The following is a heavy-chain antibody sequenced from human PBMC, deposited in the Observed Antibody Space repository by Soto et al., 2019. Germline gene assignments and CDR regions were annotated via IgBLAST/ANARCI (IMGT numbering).Heavy chain of an antibody. Sequence: QVQLVQSGAEVKKPGSSVKVSCKASGGTFSSYAISWVRQAPGQGLEWMGGIIPIFGTANYVQKFQGRVTITADESTSTAYMELSSLRSEDTAVYYCARDTPVLAVAGTALGYWGQGTLVTVSS. CDR3: ARDTPVLAVAGTALGY. D-gene: IGHD6-19*01. CDR1: GGTFSSYA. J-gene: IGHJ4*02. CDR2: IIPIFGTA. V-gene: IGHV1-69*01.